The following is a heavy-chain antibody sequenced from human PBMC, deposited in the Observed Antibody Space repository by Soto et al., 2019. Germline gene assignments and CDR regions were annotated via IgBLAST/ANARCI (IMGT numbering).Heavy chain of an antibody. CDR1: GGSISSSSYY. D-gene: IGHD4-17*01. J-gene: IGHJ6*03. Sequence: SETLSLTCTVSGGSISSSSYYWGWIRQPPGKGLEWIGSIYYSGSTYYNPSLKSRVTISVDTSKNQFSLKLSSVTAADTAVYYCARQRTTTVTTGYMDVWGKGTTVTVSS. V-gene: IGHV4-39*01. CDR3: ARQRTTTVTTGYMDV. CDR2: IYYSGST.